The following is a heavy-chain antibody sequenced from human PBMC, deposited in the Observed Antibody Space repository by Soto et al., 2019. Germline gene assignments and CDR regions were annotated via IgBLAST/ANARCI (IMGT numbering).Heavy chain of an antibody. D-gene: IGHD3-22*01. CDR1: GGSISSYY. Sequence: SETLSLTCTVSGGSISSYYWSWIRQPPGKGLEWIGYIYYSGSTSYNPSLRSRLTISVDTSKNQFSLRLSSVTAADTAVYYCARRDYYDSSGYYYKAGTFDYWGQGTLVTVSS. V-gene: IGHV4-59*08. CDR3: ARRDYYDSSGYYYKAGTFDY. CDR2: IYYSGST. J-gene: IGHJ4*02.